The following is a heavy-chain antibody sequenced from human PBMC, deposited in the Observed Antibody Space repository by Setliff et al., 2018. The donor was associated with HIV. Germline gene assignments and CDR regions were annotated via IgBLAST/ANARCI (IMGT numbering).Heavy chain of an antibody. CDR2: ISSRGST. D-gene: IGHD3-3*02. CDR3: ARLEKLDDISYFDY. V-gene: IGHV4-31*03. J-gene: IGHJ4*02. CDR1: GVSISSGGYY. Sequence: PSETLSLTCTASGVSISSGGYYWNWIRQHPGKGLGWIGYISSRGSTYYNPSLKSRITMSVDTSQDQVSLKLSSVTAADTAVYFCARLEKLDDISYFDYWGQGTLVTVSS.